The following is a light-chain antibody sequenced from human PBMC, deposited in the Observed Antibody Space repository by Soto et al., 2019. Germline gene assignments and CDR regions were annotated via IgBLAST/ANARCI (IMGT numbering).Light chain of an antibody. J-gene: IGKJ2*01. Sequence: EIVMTQSPGTLSVSPGERATLSCRASQSVNSNLAWYQQNPGQPPRLLIYDASTRATGIPARFSGSGSGTDFTLTISSLQSEDFAVYFCQQFNLWPATFGQGTKVEI. CDR3: QQFNLWPAT. CDR2: DAS. V-gene: IGKV3D-15*01. CDR1: QSVNSN.